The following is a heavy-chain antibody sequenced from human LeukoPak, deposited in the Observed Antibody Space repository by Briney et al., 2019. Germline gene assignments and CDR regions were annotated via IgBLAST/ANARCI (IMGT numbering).Heavy chain of an antibody. CDR3: AREGITIFGVVKYWFDP. CDR1: GGSFSGYY. J-gene: IGHJ5*02. D-gene: IGHD3-3*01. CDR2: INHSGST. Sequence: SETLSLTCAVYGGSFSGYYWSWIRQPPGKGLEWIGEINHSGSTNYNPSLKSRVTISVDTSKNQFSLKLSSVTAADTAVYYCAREGITIFGVVKYWFDPWGQGTLVTVSS. V-gene: IGHV4-34*01.